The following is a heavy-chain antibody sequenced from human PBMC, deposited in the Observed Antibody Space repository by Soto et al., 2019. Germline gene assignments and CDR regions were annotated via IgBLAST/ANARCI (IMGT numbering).Heavy chain of an antibody. V-gene: IGHV4-34*01. J-gene: IGHJ4*02. D-gene: IGHD3-10*01. CDR1: GGSFSGYY. CDR2: INHSGST. CDR3: ARGATYDGSGSYYNRDGYFDY. Sequence: SETLSLTCAVYGGSFSGYYWSWIRQPPGKGLEWIGEINHSGSTNYNPSLKSRVTISVDTSKNQFSLKLSSVTAADTAVYYCARGATYDGSGSYYNRDGYFDYWGQGTQVTVSS.